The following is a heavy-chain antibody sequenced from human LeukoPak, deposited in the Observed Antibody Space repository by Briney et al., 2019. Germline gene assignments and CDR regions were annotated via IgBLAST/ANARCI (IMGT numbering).Heavy chain of an antibody. CDR3: AKDKYNWNYGEFDY. CDR1: GFTFSRYW. D-gene: IGHD1-7*01. CDR2: INTDGSST. J-gene: IGHJ4*02. V-gene: IGHV3-74*01. Sequence: GGSLRLSCAASGFTFSRYWMHWVRQAPGKGLVWVSRINTDGSSTSYADSVKGRFTISRDNSKNTLYLQMNSLRAEDTAVYYCAKDKYNWNYGEFDYWGQGTLVTVSS.